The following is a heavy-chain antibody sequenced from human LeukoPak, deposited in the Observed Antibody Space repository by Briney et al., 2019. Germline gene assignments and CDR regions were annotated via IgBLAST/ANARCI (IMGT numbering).Heavy chain of an antibody. D-gene: IGHD1-26*01. CDR3: AKDIGPRGSAFDY. CDR1: GFTFDDYA. CDR2: ISWNSGSI. J-gene: IGHJ4*02. V-gene: IGHV3-9*01. Sequence: PSRSLRLSCAASGFTFDDYAMHWVRQAPGKGLEWVSGISWNSGSIGYADSVKGRFTISRDNAKNSLYLQMNSLRAEDTALYYCAKDIGPRGSAFDYWGQGTLVTVSS.